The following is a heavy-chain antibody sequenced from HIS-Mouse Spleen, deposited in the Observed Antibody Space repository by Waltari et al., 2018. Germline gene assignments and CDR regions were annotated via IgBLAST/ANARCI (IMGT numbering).Heavy chain of an antibody. D-gene: IGHD1-26*01. Sequence: QVQLVESGGGVVQPGRSLRLSCAASGFTFSSYGMHWVRRSPGKGLEWVAVISYDGSNKYYADSVKGRFTISRDNSKNTLYLQMNSLRAEDTAVYYCAKDWLSGSYYYFDYWGQGTLVTVSS. CDR1: GFTFSSYG. CDR3: AKDWLSGSYYYFDY. CDR2: ISYDGSNK. V-gene: IGHV3-30*18. J-gene: IGHJ4*02.